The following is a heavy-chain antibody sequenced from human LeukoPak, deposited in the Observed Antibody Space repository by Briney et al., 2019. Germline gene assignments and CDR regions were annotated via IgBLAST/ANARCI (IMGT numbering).Heavy chain of an antibody. Sequence: GESLKISCKGSGYSFSSYWIGWVRQMPGKGLEWMGIIYPGVSHTTYSPSFQGQVTISADKSISTAYLQWSSLKASDTAMYYCATGLWWDLYYWGQGTLVTVSS. D-gene: IGHD1-26*01. CDR2: IYPGVSHT. V-gene: IGHV5-51*01. CDR1: GYSFSSYW. CDR3: ATGLWWDLYY. J-gene: IGHJ4*02.